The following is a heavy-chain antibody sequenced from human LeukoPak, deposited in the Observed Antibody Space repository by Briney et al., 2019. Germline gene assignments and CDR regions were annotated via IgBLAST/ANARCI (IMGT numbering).Heavy chain of an antibody. V-gene: IGHV3-30*03. Sequence: PGGSLRLSCAASGFTFSSYGMHWVRQAPGKGLEWVAVISYDGSNKYYADSVKGRFTISRDNSKNTLYLQMNSLGAEDTAVYYCTSMKEDYWGQGTLVTVSS. CDR3: TSMKEDY. J-gene: IGHJ4*02. CDR1: GFTFSSYG. CDR2: ISYDGSNK.